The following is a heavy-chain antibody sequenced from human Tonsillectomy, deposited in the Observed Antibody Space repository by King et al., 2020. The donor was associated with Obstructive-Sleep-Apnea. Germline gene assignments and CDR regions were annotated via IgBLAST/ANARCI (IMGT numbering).Heavy chain of an antibody. D-gene: IGHD3-10*01. CDR3: ARDPVGGVFDP. CDR2: ISYDGTIT. V-gene: IGHV3-30-3*01. Sequence: VQLVESGGGVVQPGKSLRLSCAASGFTFSSYAMHWVRQAPGKGLEWVAIISYDGTITYYADSVKGRFTISRDNSKNTMYLQMNSLGPEDTAVYYCARDPVGGVFDPWGQGSLVTVSS. J-gene: IGHJ5*02. CDR1: GFTFSSYA.